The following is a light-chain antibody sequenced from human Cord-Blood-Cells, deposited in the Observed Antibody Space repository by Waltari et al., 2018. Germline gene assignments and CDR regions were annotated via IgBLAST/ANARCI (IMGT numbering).Light chain of an antibody. CDR3: QQYNSYSLWP. Sequence: DIQMTQSPSTLSASVGDTVTITCQASQSIISWLAWYQQKPGKAPKLLIYTASSSESGVPSRFSGSGSGTEFTLTITSLQPDDFATFYCQQYNSYSLWPFGQGPKVEIK. J-gene: IGKJ1*01. CDR1: QSIISW. V-gene: IGKV1-5*03. CDR2: TAS.